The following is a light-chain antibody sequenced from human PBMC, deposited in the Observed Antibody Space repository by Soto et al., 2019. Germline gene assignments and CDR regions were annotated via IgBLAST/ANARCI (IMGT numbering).Light chain of an antibody. Sequence: QSVRTQPPSASGSPGQSVTISCTGTSSDVGGYNFVAWYQQHPGKAPKLMISEVSKRPSGVPDRFSGSKSGNTASLTVSGLQAEDEADYYCSPYAGSNIFVFGTGTKVTVL. V-gene: IGLV2-8*01. CDR3: SPYAGSNIFV. CDR1: SSDVGGYNF. J-gene: IGLJ1*01. CDR2: EVS.